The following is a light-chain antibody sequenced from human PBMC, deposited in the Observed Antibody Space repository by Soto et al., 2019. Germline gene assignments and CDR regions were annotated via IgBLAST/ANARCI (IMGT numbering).Light chain of an antibody. CDR3: QQYGSSPGT. V-gene: IGKV3-20*01. J-gene: IGKJ1*01. CDR2: GAS. Sequence: EIVLTQSPGTLSLSPGERATLSCRASQSVSSSYLAWYQQKPGQAPRLLIYGASSRATGIPDRFSGSGSGTDFHLTISKLEPEDFAVYSCQQYGSSPGTFGQGTKVEIK. CDR1: QSVSSSY.